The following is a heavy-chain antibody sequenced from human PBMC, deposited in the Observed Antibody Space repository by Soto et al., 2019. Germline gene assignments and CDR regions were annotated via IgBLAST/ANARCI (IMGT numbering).Heavy chain of an antibody. CDR1: GYTFTSYG. CDR2: ISAYNGNT. V-gene: IGHV1-18*01. J-gene: IGHJ4*02. CDR3: ARDGPYYYDSSGYRKFDY. Sequence: QVQLVQSGAEVKKPGASVKVSCKASGYTFTSYGISWVRQAPGQVLEWMGWISAYNGNTNYAQKLQGRVTMTTDTSTSTAYMELRSLRSDDTAVYYCARDGPYYYDSSGYRKFDYWGQGTLVTVSS. D-gene: IGHD3-22*01.